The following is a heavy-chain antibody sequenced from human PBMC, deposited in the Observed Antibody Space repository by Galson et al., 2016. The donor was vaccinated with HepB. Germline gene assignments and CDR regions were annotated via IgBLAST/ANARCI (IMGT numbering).Heavy chain of an antibody. CDR1: DGSISSPNYQ. J-gene: IGHJ4*02. CDR2: VHSDGTT. D-gene: IGHD2-15*01. CDR3: ARDRRATPPDY. Sequence: TLSLTCTISDGSISSPNYQWSWIRQPAGKGLEWIGRVHSDGTTIYNPSVRSRVAISVDTSTNQFYLNVRSVTAADTAVYYGARDRRATPPDYWGQGTLVTVSS. V-gene: IGHV4-61*02.